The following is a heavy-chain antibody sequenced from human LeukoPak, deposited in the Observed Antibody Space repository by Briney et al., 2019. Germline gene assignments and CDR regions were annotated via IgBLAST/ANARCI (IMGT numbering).Heavy chain of an antibody. CDR1: GGSFSGYY. V-gene: IGHV4-59*08. Sequence: SETLSLTCAVYGGSFSGYYWSWIRQPPGKGLEWIGYIYYSGSTNYNPSLKSRVTISVDTSKNQFSLKLSSVTAADTAVYYCARLEGGKRGYSYVDRWGQGTLVTVSS. J-gene: IGHJ5*02. CDR2: IYYSGST. CDR3: ARLEGGKRGYSYVDR. D-gene: IGHD5-18*01.